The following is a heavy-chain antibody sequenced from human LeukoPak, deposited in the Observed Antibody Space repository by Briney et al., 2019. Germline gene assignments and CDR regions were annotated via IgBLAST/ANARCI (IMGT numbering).Heavy chain of an antibody. Sequence: GGSLRLSCAASGFAVSSNYMSWVRQAPGKRLEWVSVIYSGGSTYYADSVKGRFTISRDNSKNTLYLQMNSLRAEDTAVYYCAREVAAAVYFDYWGQGTLVTVSS. CDR1: GFAVSSNY. V-gene: IGHV3-53*01. J-gene: IGHJ4*02. D-gene: IGHD6-13*01. CDR2: IYSGGST. CDR3: AREVAAAVYFDY.